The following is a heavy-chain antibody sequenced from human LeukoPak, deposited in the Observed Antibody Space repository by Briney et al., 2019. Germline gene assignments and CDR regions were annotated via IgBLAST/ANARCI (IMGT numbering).Heavy chain of an antibody. CDR2: IKSDGSMT. Sequence: QSGGSLRLSCAASGFPFSSHWMHWVRQAPGKGLVWVSRIKSDGSMTNYADSVKGRFTISRDNAKNTLYVQMNSLSAEDTAVYYCVRQGTVGEFDYWGQGTLVTVSS. CDR3: VRQGTVGEFDY. D-gene: IGHD1-26*01. CDR1: GFPFSSHW. V-gene: IGHV3-74*01. J-gene: IGHJ4*02.